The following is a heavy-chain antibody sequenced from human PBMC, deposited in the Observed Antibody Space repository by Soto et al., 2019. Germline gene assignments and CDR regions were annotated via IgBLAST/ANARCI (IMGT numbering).Heavy chain of an antibody. J-gene: IGHJ4*02. V-gene: IGHV4-31*03. CDR2: ISYSGST. Sequence: SEALSLTCTVSGGSISSGGYYWSWIRQHPGKGLEWIGYISYSGSTYYNPSLESRVTISVDTSKNQFSLKLSSVTAADMAVYYCARDALSRDSIWGQGTLVTVSS. D-gene: IGHD3-22*01. CDR1: GGSISSGGYY. CDR3: ARDALSRDSI.